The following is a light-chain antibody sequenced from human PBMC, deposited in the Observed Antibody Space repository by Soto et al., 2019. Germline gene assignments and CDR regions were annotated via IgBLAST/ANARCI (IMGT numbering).Light chain of an antibody. CDR3: SSYTVSSTYV. CDR2: DVS. J-gene: IGLJ1*01. Sequence: QSVLTQPASVSGSPGQSIAISCTGTSSDVGAYNYVSWYQHHPGKAPKLMVSDVSNRPSGVSNRFSGSKSGNTASLTISGLQAEDEADYYCSSYTVSSTYVFGTGTQLTVL. CDR1: SSDVGAYNY. V-gene: IGLV2-14*03.